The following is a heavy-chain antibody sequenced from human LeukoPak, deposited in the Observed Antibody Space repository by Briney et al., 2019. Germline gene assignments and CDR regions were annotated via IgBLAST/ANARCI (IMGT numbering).Heavy chain of an antibody. CDR3: AKATDSSGYYSPGFDH. CDR2: INPNSGGT. V-gene: IGHV1-2*02. CDR1: GYTFTGYY. J-gene: IGHJ4*02. D-gene: IGHD3-22*01. Sequence: ASVKVSCKASGYTFTGYYMHWVRQAPGQGLEWMGWINPNSGGTNYAQKFQGRVTMTRDTSISTAYMELSRLRTEDTALYYCAKATDSSGYYSPGFDHWGQGTLVTVSS.